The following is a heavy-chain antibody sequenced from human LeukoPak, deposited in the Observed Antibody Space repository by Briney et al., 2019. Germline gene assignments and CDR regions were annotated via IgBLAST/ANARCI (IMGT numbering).Heavy chain of an antibody. V-gene: IGHV3-9*03. D-gene: IGHD2-2*01. CDR3: AKGLWEGIVVPFGY. J-gene: IGHJ4*02. Sequence: GRSLRLSCAASGFTFDDYAMHWVRQAPGKGLEWVSGISWNSGSIGYADSVKGRFTISRDNAKNSLYLQMNSLRAEDMALYYCAKGLWEGIVVPFGYWGQGTLVTVSS. CDR1: GFTFDDYA. CDR2: ISWNSGSI.